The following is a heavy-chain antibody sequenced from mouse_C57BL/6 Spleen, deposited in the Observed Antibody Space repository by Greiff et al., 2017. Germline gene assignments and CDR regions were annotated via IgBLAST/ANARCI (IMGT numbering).Heavy chain of an antibody. Sequence: QVQLQQSGAELARPGASVKMSCKASGYTFTSYTMHWVKQRPGQGLEWIGYINPSSGYTKYNQKFKDKATLTADKSSSTAYMQLSSLTSEDSAVYYCARDALATASLYDMDYWGKGTTVTVSS. D-gene: IGHD1-2*01. CDR2: INPSSGYT. CDR3: ARDALATASLYDMDY. J-gene: IGHJ4*01. CDR1: GYTFTSYT. V-gene: IGHV1-4*01.